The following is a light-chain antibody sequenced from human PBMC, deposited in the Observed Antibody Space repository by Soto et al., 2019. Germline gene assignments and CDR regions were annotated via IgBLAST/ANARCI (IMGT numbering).Light chain of an antibody. CDR1: SSNIGTGYD. J-gene: IGLJ1*01. CDR3: QSSDGRLTTFV. V-gene: IGLV1-40*01. CDR2: GNN. Sequence: SVLTQPPSVSGAPGQRVTISCTGSSSNIGTGYDVHWYQQLPGGAPRLLIYGNNNRPSGVPDRFAGSKSGTSASLAITGLQAEDEAVYFCQSSDGRLTTFVFGSGTKVTVL.